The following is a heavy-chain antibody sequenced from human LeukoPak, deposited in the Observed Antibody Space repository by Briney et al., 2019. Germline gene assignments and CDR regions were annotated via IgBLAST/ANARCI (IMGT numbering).Heavy chain of an antibody. Sequence: SETLSLTCTVSGGSISSYYWTWIRQPPGKGLEWIGYIYSSGSTTYNPSLKSRVTISVDTSMNQFSLKLNSVTAADTAMYYCARRAVAENYFDYWGQGTLVTGPS. J-gene: IGHJ4*02. D-gene: IGHD6-19*01. CDR2: IYSSGST. CDR3: ARRAVAENYFDY. CDR1: GGSISSYY. V-gene: IGHV4-59*08.